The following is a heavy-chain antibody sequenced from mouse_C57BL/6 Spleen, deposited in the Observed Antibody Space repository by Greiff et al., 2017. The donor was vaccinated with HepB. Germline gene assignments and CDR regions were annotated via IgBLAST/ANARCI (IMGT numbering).Heavy chain of an antibody. V-gene: IGHV1-81*01. J-gene: IGHJ4*01. CDR3: ARSFDRAYAMDY. CDR2: IYPRSGNT. CDR1: GYTFTSYG. Sequence: VQLVESGAELARPGASVKLSCKASGYTFTSYGISWVKQRTGQGLEWIGEIYPRSGNTYYNEKFKGKATLTADKSSSTAYMELRSLTSEDSAVYFCARSFDRAYAMDYWGQGTSVTVSS.